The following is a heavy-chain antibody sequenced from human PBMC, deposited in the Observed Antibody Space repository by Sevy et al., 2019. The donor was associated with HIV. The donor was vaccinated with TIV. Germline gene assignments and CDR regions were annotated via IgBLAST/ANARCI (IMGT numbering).Heavy chain of an antibody. Sequence: ASVKVSCKASGYTFTSYAMNWVRQAPGQGLEWMGWINTNTGNPTYAQGFTGRFVFSLDTSVSTPYLQISSLKAEDTAVYYCARDLGAYDYGGGSCRYGFDPWGQGTLVTVS. CDR2: INTNTGNP. D-gene: IGHD3-16*02. J-gene: IGHJ5*02. CDR3: ARDLGAYDYGGGSCRYGFDP. V-gene: IGHV7-4-1*02. CDR1: GYTFTSYA.